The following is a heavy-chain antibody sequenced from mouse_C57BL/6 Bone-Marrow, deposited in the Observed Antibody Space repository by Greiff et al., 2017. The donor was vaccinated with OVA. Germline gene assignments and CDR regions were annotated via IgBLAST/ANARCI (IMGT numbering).Heavy chain of an antibody. CDR2: IDPSDSET. V-gene: IGHV1-52*01. CDR1: GYTFTSYW. CDR3: AAIDY. D-gene: IGHD1-2*01. Sequence: VQLQQPGAELVRPGSSVKLSCKASGYTFTSYWMHWVKQRPIQGLEWIGNIDPSDSETHYNQKFKDKATLNVDKSSSTAYMKLSSLTYYDSGDWYRAAIDYWGQGTTLTVSS. J-gene: IGHJ2*01.